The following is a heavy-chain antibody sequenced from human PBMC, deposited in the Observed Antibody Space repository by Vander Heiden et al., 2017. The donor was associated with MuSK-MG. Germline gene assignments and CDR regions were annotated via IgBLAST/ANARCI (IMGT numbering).Heavy chain of an antibody. CDR2: IFNNGNT. Sequence: QMQLVESGGGVVQLGGSLELTLPAAGFVFSARGIRRVGVAVIFNNGNTHYSDAVRGRFTIARGNSRNTLYLQMSSLRVEDTAIYYCATDYTTRGWSDFWGQGTLVTVSP. CDR1: GFVFS. D-gene: IGHD6-19*01. V-gene: IGHV3-33*01. CDR3: ATDYTTRGWSDF. J-gene: IGHJ4*02.